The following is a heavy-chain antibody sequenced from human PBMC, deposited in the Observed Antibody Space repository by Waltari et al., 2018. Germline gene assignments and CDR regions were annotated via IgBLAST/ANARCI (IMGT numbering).Heavy chain of an antibody. CDR2: IYTGVGT. Sequence: DVQLVETGGGLIQPGGSLRLSCAASGFTVSSKYMSWVRQTPGKGLEWVSIIYTGVGTYYADSVKGRFTISRDNSKNTLYLQMNSLRAEDTAVYYCAGGPRSYPRMDVWGQGTTVTVSS. J-gene: IGHJ6*02. CDR3: AGGPRSYPRMDV. V-gene: IGHV3-53*02. CDR1: GFTVSSKY. D-gene: IGHD3-10*01.